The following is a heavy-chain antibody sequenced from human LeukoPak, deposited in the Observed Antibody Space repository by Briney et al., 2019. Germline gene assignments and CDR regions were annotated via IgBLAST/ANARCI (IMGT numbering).Heavy chain of an antibody. D-gene: IGHD3-10*01. V-gene: IGHV3-33*01. CDR2: IWYDGSNK. J-gene: IGHJ4*02. CDR3: ARGSSGWHLSLDY. CDR1: GFTFSSYG. Sequence: GGSLRLSCAASGFTFSSYGMHWVRQAPGKGLEWVAVIWYDGSNKYYADSVKGRFTISRDNSKNTLYLQMNSLRAEDTAVYYCARGSSGWHLSLDYWGQGTLVTVSS.